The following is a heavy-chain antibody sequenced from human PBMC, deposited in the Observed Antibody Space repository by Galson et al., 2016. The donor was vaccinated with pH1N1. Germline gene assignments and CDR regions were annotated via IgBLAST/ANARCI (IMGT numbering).Heavy chain of an antibody. J-gene: IGHJ4*02. CDR2: ITPNNGDT. CDR3: ARVNTYDSSGYYSFDY. V-gene: IGHV1-2*06. CDR1: EYTFIGYY. Sequence: SVKVSCKASEYTFIGYYIHWMRQAPGHGLAWMGRITPNNGDTHYAQNFQGRVTMTRDTSISTAYMELNSLRSDDTAVYYCARVNTYDSSGYYSFDYWGQGTQVTVSS. D-gene: IGHD3-22*01.